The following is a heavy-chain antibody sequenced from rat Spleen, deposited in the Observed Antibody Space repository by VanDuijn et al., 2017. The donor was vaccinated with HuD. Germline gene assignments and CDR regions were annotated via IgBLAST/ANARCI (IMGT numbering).Heavy chain of an antibody. CDR2: ISTAGGNT. Sequence: EVQLVASGGGLVQPGGSLKLSCVASGFTLSDYGMAWVRQTPAKDLEWVASISTAGGNTFYRKSVKGRFTISRDTAQNTLYLQMNSLRSEDTATYYCARGGFFRYWGQGVMVTVSS. J-gene: IGHJ2*01. CDR3: ARGGFFRY. D-gene: IGHD1-6*01. V-gene: IGHV5S13*01. CDR1: GFTLSDYG.